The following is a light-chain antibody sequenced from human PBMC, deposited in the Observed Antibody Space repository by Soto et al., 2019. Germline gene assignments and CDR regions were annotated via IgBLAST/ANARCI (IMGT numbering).Light chain of an antibody. CDR3: NSYTSSSTPYV. J-gene: IGLJ1*01. V-gene: IGLV2-14*01. Sequence: QSVLTQPASVSGSPGQSITISCTGTSSDVGGYNYVSWYQQHPGKAPKLMIYEVSNRPSGVSNRFYGSKSGNTASLTIYGLKAEYEADYYCNSYTSSSTPYVFGTGTKITVL. CDR2: EVS. CDR1: SSDVGGYNY.